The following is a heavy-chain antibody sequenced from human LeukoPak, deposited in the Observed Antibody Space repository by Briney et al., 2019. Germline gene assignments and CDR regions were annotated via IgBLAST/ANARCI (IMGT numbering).Heavy chain of an antibody. V-gene: IGHV5-51*01. D-gene: IGHD6-19*01. CDR3: ARHPGSSGWPDAFDI. J-gene: IGHJ3*02. Sequence: GESLKISCTGSGYIFSDYWIGWVRQMPGKGLEWMGIIYPGDSDVRYSPSFQGQVIMSADKSISTAYLEWSGLKASDTAMYYCARHPGSSGWPDAFDIWGQGTMVTVSS. CDR2: IYPGDSDV. CDR1: GYIFSDYW.